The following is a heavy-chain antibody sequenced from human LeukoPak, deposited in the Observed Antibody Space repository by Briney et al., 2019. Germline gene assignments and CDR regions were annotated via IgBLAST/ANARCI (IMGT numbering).Heavy chain of an antibody. D-gene: IGHD3-22*01. CDR3: ARQYGYYWYFDL. CDR1: GGSISSYY. CDR2: IYYSGST. Sequence: SETLSLTCTVSGGSISSYYWSWIRQPAGKGLEWIGYIYYSGSTNYNPSLKSRVTISVDTSKNQFSLKLSSVTAADTAVYYCARQYGYYWYFDLWGRGTLVTVSS. V-gene: IGHV4-59*08. J-gene: IGHJ2*01.